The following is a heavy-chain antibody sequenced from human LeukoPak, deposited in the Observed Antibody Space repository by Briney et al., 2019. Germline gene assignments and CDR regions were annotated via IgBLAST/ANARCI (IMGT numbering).Heavy chain of an antibody. D-gene: IGHD2-2*01. CDR1: GFSFNSDW. Sequence: GGSLRLSCAASGFSFNSDWMDWVRQAPGKGLEWVANIKHDESEKNYLDSVKGRFTISRDDSKNTLYLQMNGLRAEDTAVYYCARAVVPPAVYFDFWGQGTLVTVSS. CDR3: ARAVVPPAVYFDF. CDR2: IKHDESEK. V-gene: IGHV3-7*03. J-gene: IGHJ4*02.